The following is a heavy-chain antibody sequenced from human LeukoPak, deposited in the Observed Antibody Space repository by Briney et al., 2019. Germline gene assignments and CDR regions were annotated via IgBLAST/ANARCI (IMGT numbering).Heavy chain of an antibody. Sequence: SETLSLTCAVYGGSFSGYYWSWIRQPPGKGLEWIGSIYYSGSTYYNPSLKSRVTISVDTSKNQFSLKLSSVTAADTAVYYCARHASIAVAGFDYWGQGTLVTVSS. CDR3: ARHASIAVAGFDY. D-gene: IGHD6-19*01. CDR1: GGSFSGYY. CDR2: IYYSGST. V-gene: IGHV4-34*01. J-gene: IGHJ4*02.